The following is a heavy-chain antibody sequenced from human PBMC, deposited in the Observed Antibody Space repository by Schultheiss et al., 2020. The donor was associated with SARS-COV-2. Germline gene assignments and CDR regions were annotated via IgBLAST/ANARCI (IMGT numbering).Heavy chain of an antibody. CDR3: ARDKSNYVDY. V-gene: IGHV4-34*11. CDR2: IYYSGST. J-gene: IGHJ4*02. CDR1: GGSFSGYY. Sequence: SETLSLTCAVYGGSFSGYYWSWIRQPPGKGLEWIGSIYYSGSTYYNPSLKSRVTISVDTSKNQFSLKLSSVTAADTAVYYCARDKSNYVDYWGQGTLVTVSS.